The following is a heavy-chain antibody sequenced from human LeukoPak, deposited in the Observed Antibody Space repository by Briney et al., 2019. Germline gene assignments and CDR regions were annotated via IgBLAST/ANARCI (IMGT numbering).Heavy chain of an antibody. V-gene: IGHV4-38-2*02. Sequence: SETLSLTCTVSGYSISSGYYWGWIRQPPGKGLEWIGSIYHSGSTYYNPSPKSRVTISVDTSKNQFSLKLSSVTAADTAVYYCARSYYYDSSPLVAFDIWGQGTMVTVSS. D-gene: IGHD3-22*01. CDR3: ARSYYYDSSPLVAFDI. CDR1: GYSISSGYY. CDR2: IYHSGST. J-gene: IGHJ3*02.